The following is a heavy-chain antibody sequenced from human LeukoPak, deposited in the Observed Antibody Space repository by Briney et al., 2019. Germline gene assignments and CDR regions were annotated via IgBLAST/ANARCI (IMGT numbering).Heavy chain of an antibody. J-gene: IGHJ5*02. CDR2: IYHSGIT. V-gene: IGHV4-38-2*01. Sequence: SETLSLTCAVSGYSISSGYYWGWIRQPPGKGLEWIGSIYHSGITYYNASLKSRVTLSVDTSKNQFSLKLSSMTAADKAVYYCARVIYCSGGSCYDGAWFDPWGQGTLVTVSS. D-gene: IGHD2-15*01. CDR3: ARVIYCSGGSCYDGAWFDP. CDR1: GYSISSGYY.